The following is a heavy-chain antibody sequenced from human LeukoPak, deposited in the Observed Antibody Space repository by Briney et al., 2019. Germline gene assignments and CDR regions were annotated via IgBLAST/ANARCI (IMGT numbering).Heavy chain of an antibody. D-gene: IGHD1-26*01. V-gene: IGHV3-7*01. CDR3: ARDLVLAVGATDAFDI. Sequence: GGSLRLSCEASGFSFSNYWMGWVRQAPVKGLEWVANINQDGSEIYYVDSVRGRFTISRDNAKNSLYLQMNSLRAEDTAVYYCARDLVLAVGATDAFDIWGQGTMVTVSS. CDR1: GFSFSNYW. J-gene: IGHJ3*02. CDR2: INQDGSEI.